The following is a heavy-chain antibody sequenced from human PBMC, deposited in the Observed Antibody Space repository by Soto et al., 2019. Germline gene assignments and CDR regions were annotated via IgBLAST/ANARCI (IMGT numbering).Heavy chain of an antibody. V-gene: IGHV3-7*01. D-gene: IGHD2-2*01. J-gene: IGHJ4*02. CDR1: GFTFNTYW. Sequence: PGGSLRLSCAASGFTFNTYWMSWVRQAPGKGPECLATINGDGSETYHVDSVKGRFTISRDNTKNTLYLQMNSLRADDTAVFYCARFGGPYQFDYWGQGTLVTVSS. CDR3: ARFGGPYQFDY. CDR2: INGDGSET.